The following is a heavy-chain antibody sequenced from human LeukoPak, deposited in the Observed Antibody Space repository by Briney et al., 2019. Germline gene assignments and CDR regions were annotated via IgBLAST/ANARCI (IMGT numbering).Heavy chain of an antibody. CDR2: IYHRGST. CDR1: GYSISNGYY. J-gene: IGHJ4*02. V-gene: IGHV4-38-2*02. Sequence: SETLSLTCTVSGYSISNGYYWGWIRQPPGKGLEWVGSIYHRGSTYYNPSLRSRVTISLDRSKKKFSLKLTSVTAADTAVYYCARGGYCGGDCYFYYWGQGTLVTVSS. CDR3: ARGGYCGGDCYFYY. D-gene: IGHD2-21*02.